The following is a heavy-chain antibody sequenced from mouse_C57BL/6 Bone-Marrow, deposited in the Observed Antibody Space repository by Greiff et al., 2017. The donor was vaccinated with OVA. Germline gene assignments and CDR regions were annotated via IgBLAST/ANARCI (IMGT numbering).Heavy chain of an antibody. Sequence: VKVVESGAELARPGASVKLSCKASGYTFTSYGISWVKQRTGQGLEWIGEIYPRSGNTYYNEKFKGKATLTADKSSSTAYMELRSLTSEDSAVYFCARLWDLCGFAYWGQGTLVTVSA. CDR1: GYTFTSYG. D-gene: IGHD4-1*01. CDR2: IYPRSGNT. J-gene: IGHJ3*01. CDR3: ARLWDLCGFAY. V-gene: IGHV1-81*01.